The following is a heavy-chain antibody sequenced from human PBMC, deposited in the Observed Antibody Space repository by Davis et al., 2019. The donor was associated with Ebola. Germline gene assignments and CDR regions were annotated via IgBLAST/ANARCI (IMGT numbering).Heavy chain of an antibody. CDR3: ARIWFGEFTGDY. J-gene: IGHJ4*02. CDR1: GGSVSSGSYY. D-gene: IGHD3-10*01. V-gene: IGHV4-30-4*01. Sequence: PSETLSLTCTVSGGSVSSGSYYWSWIRQPPGKGLEWIGYIYYSGSTYYNPSLKSRVTISVDTSKNQFSLKLSSVTAADTAVYYCARIWFGEFTGDYWGQGTLVTVSS. CDR2: IYYSGST.